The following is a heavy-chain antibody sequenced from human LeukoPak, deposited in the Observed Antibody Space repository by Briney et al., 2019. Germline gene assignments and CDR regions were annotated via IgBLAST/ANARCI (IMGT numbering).Heavy chain of an antibody. CDR2: ISGSGGST. Sequence: GGSLRLSCAASGFTFSSYGMSWVRQAPGKGLEWVSAISGSGGSTYYADSVKGLFTISRDNSKNTLYLQMNRLRAEDTAVYYCAKDPYSSGPYNWFDPWGQGTLVTVSS. CDR3: AKDPYSSGPYNWFDP. D-gene: IGHD6-19*01. CDR1: GFTFSSYG. V-gene: IGHV3-23*01. J-gene: IGHJ5*02.